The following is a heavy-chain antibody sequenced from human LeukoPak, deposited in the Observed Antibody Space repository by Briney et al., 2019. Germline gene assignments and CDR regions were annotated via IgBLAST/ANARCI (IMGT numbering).Heavy chain of an antibody. D-gene: IGHD4-11*01. J-gene: IGHJ4*02. CDR2: ISRSGGNT. CDR1: GFTFSSHA. V-gene: IGHV3-23*01. Sequence: GGSLRLSCAASGFTFSSHAMSWVRQAPGKGLEWVAAISRSGGNTYYGDSVRGRFTISRDSSKNTLHLQMDSLRAEDTAVYYCAKDWPVSGDHYSPFDYWGQGTLVTVSS. CDR3: AKDWPVSGDHYSPFDY.